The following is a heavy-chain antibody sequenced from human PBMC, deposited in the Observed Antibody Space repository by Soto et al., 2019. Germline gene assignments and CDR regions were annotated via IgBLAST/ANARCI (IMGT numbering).Heavy chain of an antibody. CDR1: CGPMTSGFFL. V-gene: IGHV4-30-4*01. CDR2: IHKSGGS. Sequence: QVHLQESGPGLVKPSDNLSLTCDVYCGPMTSGFFLWSWVRQSPGKGLEWIGHIHKSGGSYHTPTFTVRVTKSVYTSNNPSALTRKTVTAAATAVYYCVRLYRGLSGNAYFAPWGPGILVTVSS. D-gene: IGHD1-1*01. CDR3: VRLYRGLSGNAYFAP. J-gene: IGHJ5*02.